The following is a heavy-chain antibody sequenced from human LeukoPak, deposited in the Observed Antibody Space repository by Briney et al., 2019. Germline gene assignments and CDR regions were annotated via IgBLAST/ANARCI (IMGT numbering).Heavy chain of an antibody. CDR1: GGSISSSSYY. CDR2: IYYSGST. V-gene: IGHV4-39*07. J-gene: IGHJ4*02. Sequence: PSETLSLTCTVSGGSISSSSYYWGWIRQPPGKGLEWIGSIYYSGSTYYNPSLKSRVTISVDTSKNQFSLKLSSVTAADTAVYYCARDLWFGEFYYFDYWGQGTLVTVSS. D-gene: IGHD3-10*01. CDR3: ARDLWFGEFYYFDY.